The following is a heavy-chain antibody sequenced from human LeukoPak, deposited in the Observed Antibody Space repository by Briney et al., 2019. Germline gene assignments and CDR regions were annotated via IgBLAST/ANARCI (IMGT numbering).Heavy chain of an antibody. CDR3: ARNSYGDYSFDY. CDR1: GFTFSYYS. D-gene: IGHD4-17*01. CDR2: IAFDGSNT. J-gene: IGHJ4*02. V-gene: IGHV3-30*04. Sequence: PGGSLRLSCAASGFTFSYYSVHWVRQAPGKGLEWVAFIAFDGSNTYYADSVKGRFTISRDNSKNTLFLHMNSLRPEGTAVYYCARNSYGDYSFDYWGQGTLVTVSS.